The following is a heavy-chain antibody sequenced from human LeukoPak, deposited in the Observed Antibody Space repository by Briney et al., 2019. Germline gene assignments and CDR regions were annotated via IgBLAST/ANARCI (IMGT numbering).Heavy chain of an antibody. CDR2: MHNSGIS. V-gene: IGHV4-59*03. Sequence: SETLSLSCTVPRASTSHFNRNWIRQPPGKGLEWIAYMHNSGISTHNPSLKSRATISIDTSKNQFSLHLTSVTAADTTRYFFAGSAEWLRNAFDIWGRGTLVIVSS. CDR3: AGSAEWLRNAFDI. CDR1: RASTSHFN. J-gene: IGHJ3*02. D-gene: IGHD3-10*01.